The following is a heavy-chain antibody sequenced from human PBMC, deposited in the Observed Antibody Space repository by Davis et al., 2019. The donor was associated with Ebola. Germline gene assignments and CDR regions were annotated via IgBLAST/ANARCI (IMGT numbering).Heavy chain of an antibody. CDR2: IYYSGST. D-gene: IGHD3-22*01. CDR3: ATPSQYYYDSSGYYMRYDY. CDR1: GGSISTYY. Sequence: SETLSLTCVVSGGSISTYYWSWVRQPPGKGLEWIGRIYYSGSTYYNPSLKSRVTISVDTSKNQFSLKLSSVTAADTAVYYCATPSQYYYDSSGYYMRYDYWGQGTLVTVSS. V-gene: IGHV4-59*05. J-gene: IGHJ4*02.